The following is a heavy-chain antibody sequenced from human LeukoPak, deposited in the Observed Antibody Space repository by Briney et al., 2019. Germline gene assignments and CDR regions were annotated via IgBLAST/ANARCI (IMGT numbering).Heavy chain of an antibody. CDR2: ISSDGSST. J-gene: IGHJ4*02. CDR3: ARDWGGYGPTSHDY. Sequence: GGSLRLSCAASGFTFSSYWMHWVRQAPGRGLVWVSRISSDGSSTIYADSVKGRFTISRDNAKNTLYLQLNSLRAEDTAVYYCARDWGGYGPTSHDYWGQGTLVTVSS. CDR1: GFTFSSYW. D-gene: IGHD3-16*01. V-gene: IGHV3-74*01.